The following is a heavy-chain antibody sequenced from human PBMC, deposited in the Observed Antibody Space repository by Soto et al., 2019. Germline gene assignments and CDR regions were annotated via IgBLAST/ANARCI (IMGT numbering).Heavy chain of an antibody. CDR1: GCYISSGGYY. V-gene: IGHV4-31*03. Sequence: SETLSLTCPFSGCYISSGGYYWSWIRQHPGKGLEWIGYIYYSGSTYYNPSLKSRVTISVDTSKNQFSLKLSSVTAADTAVYYCARKIGYCSSTSCFPLNWFDPWGQGTLVTVSS. D-gene: IGHD2-2*01. CDR2: IYYSGST. CDR3: ARKIGYCSSTSCFPLNWFDP. J-gene: IGHJ5*02.